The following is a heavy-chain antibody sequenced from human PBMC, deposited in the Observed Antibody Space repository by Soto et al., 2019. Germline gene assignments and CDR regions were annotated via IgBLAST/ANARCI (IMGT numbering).Heavy chain of an antibody. V-gene: IGHV4-39*01. J-gene: IGHJ1*01. CDR2: IYYSGST. CDR3: ARQGGSGAGRYFQR. CDR1: GDSITTSSYY. Sequence: ETLSLTCTASGDSITTSSYYWGWIRQPPGKGLEWIGSIYYSGSTYYNPSLESRVTISVDTSKNQFSLKLYSVTAADTAVYYCARQGGSGAGRYFQRWGQGTLVTVSS. D-gene: IGHD6-19*01.